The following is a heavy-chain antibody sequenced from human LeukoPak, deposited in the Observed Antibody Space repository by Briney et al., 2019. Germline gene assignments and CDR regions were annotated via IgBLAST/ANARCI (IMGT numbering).Heavy chain of an antibody. CDR1: GGSISSYY. CDR2: IYYSGST. V-gene: IGHV4-59*01. CDR3: ARYSWFGELLWGWFDP. J-gene: IGHJ5*02. Sequence: PSETLSLTCTVSGGSISSYYWSWIRQPPGKGLEWIGYIYYSGSTNYNPSLKSRVTISVDTSKNQFSLKLSSVTAADMAVYYCARYSWFGELLWGWFDPWGQGTLVTVSS. D-gene: IGHD3-10*01.